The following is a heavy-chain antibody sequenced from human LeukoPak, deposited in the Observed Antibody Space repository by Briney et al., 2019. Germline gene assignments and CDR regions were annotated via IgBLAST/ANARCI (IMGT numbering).Heavy chain of an antibody. CDR1: GGSISSSPYY. CDR2: IYYSGTT. Sequence: SETLSLTCTVSGGSISSSPYYWGWIRQPPGKGLEWIGNIYYSGTTYYNPSLKSRVAISVDTSKNQFSLKLSSVTAADTAVYFCARGFRGDNFDYWGQGTLVTVSS. D-gene: IGHD7-27*01. J-gene: IGHJ4*02. V-gene: IGHV4-39*07. CDR3: ARGFRGDNFDY.